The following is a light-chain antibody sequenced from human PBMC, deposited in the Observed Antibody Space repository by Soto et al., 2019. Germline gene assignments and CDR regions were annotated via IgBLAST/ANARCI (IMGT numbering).Light chain of an antibody. Sequence: EIVLTQSPDTLSLSPGERATVSCRASQSVSNNDLAWYQQRPGQAPRLVLYGASTRPTGIPDRFSGSGSGTEFTLTMSRLGPEVFVVYYCHHYSRSPPYPFARGPKLHIK. CDR2: GAS. V-gene: IGKV3-20*01. CDR1: QSVSNND. J-gene: IGKJ2*01. CDR3: HHYSRSPPYP.